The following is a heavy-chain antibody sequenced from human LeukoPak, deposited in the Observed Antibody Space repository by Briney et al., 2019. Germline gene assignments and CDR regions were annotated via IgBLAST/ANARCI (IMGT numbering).Heavy chain of an antibody. CDR1: GGSISSYY. V-gene: IGHV4-59*08. CDR2: IYYSGST. Sequence: SETLSLTCTVAGGSISSYYWSWIRQPPGKGLEWIGYIYYSGSTNYNPSLKSRVTISVDSSKTQFSLRLTSVTAADTAVYYCAAVLRYSPQIDYWGQGALVTVSS. CDR3: AAVLRYSPQIDY. D-gene: IGHD3-16*01. J-gene: IGHJ4*02.